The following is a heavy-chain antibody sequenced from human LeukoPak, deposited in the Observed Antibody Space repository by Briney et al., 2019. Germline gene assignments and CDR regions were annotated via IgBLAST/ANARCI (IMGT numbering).Heavy chain of an antibody. J-gene: IGHJ5*02. CDR3: ARDIVYNWFDP. CDR1: GFDFSLYA. V-gene: IGHV3-33*01. CDR2: MWSDGSIK. D-gene: IGHD2-15*01. Sequence: PGRSLRLSCAASGFDFSLYAMHWVRQAPGKGLEWVAVMWSDGSIKKYADSVKGRFSVSRDNFKNTLYLQMNSLRAEDTAVYYCARDIVYNWFDPWGQGTLVTVSS.